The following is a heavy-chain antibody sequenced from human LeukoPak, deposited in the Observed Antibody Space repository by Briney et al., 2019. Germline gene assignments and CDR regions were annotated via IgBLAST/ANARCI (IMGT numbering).Heavy chain of an antibody. CDR2: MNPNSGNT. D-gene: IGHD3-22*01. V-gene: IGHV1-8*01. J-gene: IGHJ3*02. CDR1: GYTFTSYD. CDR3: AKRQRSNYDSSGYYYGDAFDI. Sequence: ASVKVSCKASGYTFTSYDINWVRQATGQGLEWMGWMNPNSGNTGYAQKFQGRVTITADKSTSTAYMELSSLRSEDTAVYYCAKRQRSNYDSSGYYYGDAFDIWGQGTMVTVSS.